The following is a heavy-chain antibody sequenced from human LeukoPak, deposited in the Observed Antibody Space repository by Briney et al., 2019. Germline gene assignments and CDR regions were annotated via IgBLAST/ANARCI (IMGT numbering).Heavy chain of an antibody. CDR2: LSGSGGTT. D-gene: IGHD3-22*01. CDR3: AKGAMHYYDSSGYNYFDY. J-gene: IGHJ4*02. V-gene: IGHV3-23*01. Sequence: GGSLRLSCAASGFTFSSYAMSSVRQAPGKGPEWVSDLSGSGGTTYHADSVKGRFSISRDNSKNTLHLQMNSLRAEDTAVYFCAKGAMHYYDSSGYNYFDYWGQGTLVTVSS. CDR1: GFTFSSYA.